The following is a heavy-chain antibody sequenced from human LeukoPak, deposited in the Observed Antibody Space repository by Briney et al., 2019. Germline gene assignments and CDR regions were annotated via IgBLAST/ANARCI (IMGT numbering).Heavy chain of an antibody. CDR2: IYHSGST. V-gene: IGHV4-4*02. J-gene: IGHJ4*02. Sequence: SETLSLTCAVSGGSISSSNWWSWVRQPSGKGLEWIGEIYHSGSTNYNPSLKSRVTISVDKSKNQFSLKLRSVTAADTAVYYCAREAPISDSGNYYKSLGYWGQGTLVTVSS. CDR3: AREAPISDSGNYYKSLGY. CDR1: GGSISSSNW. D-gene: IGHD3-10*01.